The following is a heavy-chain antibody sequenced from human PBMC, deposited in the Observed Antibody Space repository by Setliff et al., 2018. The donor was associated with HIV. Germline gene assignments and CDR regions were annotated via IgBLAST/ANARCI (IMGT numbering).Heavy chain of an antibody. Sequence: ASVKVSCKASGYTFTTYDINWVRQAAGQGLEWMGWMNPNSGNTGYAQRFQGRLTMTRNTSISTAYVELNSLMSEDTAVYFCAIRREVVVATTRRGLDIWGQGTMVTVS. CDR1: GYTFTTYD. D-gene: IGHD2-15*01. CDR2: MNPNSGNT. CDR3: AIRREVVVATTRRGLDI. V-gene: IGHV1-8*02. J-gene: IGHJ3*02.